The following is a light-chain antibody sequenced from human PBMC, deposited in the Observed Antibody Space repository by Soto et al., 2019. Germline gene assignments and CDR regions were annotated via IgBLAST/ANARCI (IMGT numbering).Light chain of an antibody. CDR2: EVS. V-gene: IGLV2-23*02. CDR3: CSYAGSSTLVV. CDR1: SSDVGSYNL. J-gene: IGLJ2*01. Sequence: QAVVTQPASVSGSPGQSITISCTGTSSDVGSYNLVSWYQQHPGKAPKLMIYEVSKRPSGVSNRFSGSKSGNTASLTISGLQAEDEADYYCCSYAGSSTLVVFGGGTKVTVL.